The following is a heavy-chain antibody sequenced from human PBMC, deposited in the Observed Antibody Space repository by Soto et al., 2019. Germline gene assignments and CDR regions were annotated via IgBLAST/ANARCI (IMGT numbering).Heavy chain of an antibody. D-gene: IGHD5-18*01. Sequence: EVQLLESGGGMLQPGGSLRLSCAASGLTFSSYAINLVRQAPGKGLEWVSGVSGGGGSTYYAASVKGRFTISRDNSKNTLYLQMNSLRAEDTAVYYCAKDSSGYSYDHNAFDIWGQGTMVTVSS. V-gene: IGHV3-23*01. J-gene: IGHJ3*02. CDR2: VSGGGGST. CDR3: AKDSSGYSYDHNAFDI. CDR1: GLTFSSYA.